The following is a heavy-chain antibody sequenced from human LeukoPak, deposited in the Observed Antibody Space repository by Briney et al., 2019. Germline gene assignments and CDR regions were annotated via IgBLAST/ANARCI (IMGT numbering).Heavy chain of an antibody. CDR2: ISWNSGSI. Sequence: GGSLRLSCAASGFTFDDYAMHWVRQAPGKGLEWVSGISWNSGSIDYADSVKGRFTISRDNAKNSLYLQMNSLRAEDTALYYCAKVGSSSGYYFDYWGQGTLVTVSS. CDR1: GFTFDDYA. CDR3: AKVGSSSGYYFDY. V-gene: IGHV3-9*01. J-gene: IGHJ4*02. D-gene: IGHD6-6*01.